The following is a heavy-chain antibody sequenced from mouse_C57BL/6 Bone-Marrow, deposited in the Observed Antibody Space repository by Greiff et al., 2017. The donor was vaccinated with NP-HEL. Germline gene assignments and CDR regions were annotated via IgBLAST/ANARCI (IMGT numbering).Heavy chain of an antibody. V-gene: IGHV3-6*01. CDR2: ISYDGSN. J-gene: IGHJ4*01. CDR1: GYSITSGYY. D-gene: IGHD5-5*01. Sequence: EVQLQESGPGLVKPSQSLSLTCSVTGYSITSGYYWNWIRQFPGNKLEWMGYISYDGSNNYNPSLKNRISITRDTSKNQFFLKLNSVTTEDTATYYCARGDYPLDYWGQGTSVTVSS. CDR3: ARGDYPLDY.